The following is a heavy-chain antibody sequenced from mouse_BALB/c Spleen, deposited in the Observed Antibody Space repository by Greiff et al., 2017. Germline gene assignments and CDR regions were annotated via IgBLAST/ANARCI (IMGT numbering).Heavy chain of an antibody. CDR3: TRWTTNAMDY. CDR2: INPSNGGT. CDR1: GYTFTSYY. J-gene: IGHJ4*01. Sequence: VQVVESGAELVKPGASVKLSCKASGYTFTSYYMYWVKQRPGQGLEWIGEINPSNGGTNFNEKFKSKATLTVDKSSSTAYMQLSSLTSEDSAVYYCTRWTTNAMDYWGQGTSVTVSS. D-gene: IGHD1-1*01. V-gene: IGHV1S81*02.